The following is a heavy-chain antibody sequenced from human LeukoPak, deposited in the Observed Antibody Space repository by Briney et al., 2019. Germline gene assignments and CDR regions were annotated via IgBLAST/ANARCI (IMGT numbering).Heavy chain of an antibody. V-gene: IGHV3-7*03. CDR1: GFTFSNAW. CDR3: AKMNARYCSGGSCYFSYFDY. CDR2: IKQDGSEK. D-gene: IGHD2-15*01. Sequence: GGSLRLSCAASGFTFSNAWMSWVRQAPGKGLEWVANIKQDGSEKYYMDSVKGRFTISRDNAKNSLYLQMNSLRAEDTAVYYCAKMNARYCSGGSCYFSYFDYWGQGTLVTVSS. J-gene: IGHJ4*02.